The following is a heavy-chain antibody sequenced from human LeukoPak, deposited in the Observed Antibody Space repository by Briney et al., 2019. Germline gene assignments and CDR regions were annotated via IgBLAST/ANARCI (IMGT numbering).Heavy chain of an antibody. Sequence: GGSLRLSCAASGFTFSSYWMSWVRQAPGKGLEWVANIKQDGSEKYYEDSVKGRFTISRDNAKNSLYLQMNSLRAEDTAVYYCARTQWLGDYGMDVWGQGPTVTVSS. D-gene: IGHD6-19*01. V-gene: IGHV3-7*01. J-gene: IGHJ6*02. CDR3: ARTQWLGDYGMDV. CDR2: IKQDGSEK. CDR1: GFTFSSYW.